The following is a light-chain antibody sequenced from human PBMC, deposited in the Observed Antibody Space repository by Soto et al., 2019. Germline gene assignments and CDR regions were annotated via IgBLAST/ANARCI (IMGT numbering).Light chain of an antibody. V-gene: IGLV2-11*01. CDR2: DVT. CDR1: SSDVGGYNY. J-gene: IGLJ1*01. CDR3: CSFAGSFTYV. Sequence: QSVLTQPLSVSGSPGQSVTISCTGTSSDVGGYNYVSWYQQHPGRAPKLMIYDVTKRPSGVPDRFSGSKSGNTASLTISGLQAEDEADYYCCSFAGSFTYVFXTGTKVTVL.